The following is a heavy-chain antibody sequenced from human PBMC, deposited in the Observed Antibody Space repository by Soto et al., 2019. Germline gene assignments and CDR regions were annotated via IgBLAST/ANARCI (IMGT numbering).Heavy chain of an antibody. V-gene: IGHV2-5*01. CDR2: IYWNDDK. J-gene: IGHJ4*02. Sequence: QITLKDSGPALVKPTEPLTLTCTFSGFSLSTSGAGVGWIRQPPGKALEWLALIYWNDDKTYNPSLKSRLTITKDTSKEQVVLKMTNMDPVDTATYYCAHRFGGGEALDYWGQGTLVTVSS. D-gene: IGHD3-10*01. CDR3: AHRFGGGEALDY. CDR1: GFSLSTSGAG.